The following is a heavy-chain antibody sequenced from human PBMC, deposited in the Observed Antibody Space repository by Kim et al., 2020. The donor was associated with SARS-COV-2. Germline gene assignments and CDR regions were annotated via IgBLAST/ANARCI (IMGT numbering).Heavy chain of an antibody. CDR1: GFTFSSCA. D-gene: IGHD2-21*01. Sequence: GGSLRLSCAASGFTFSSCAMYWVRQAPGKGLEWVSAISGSGDSTYYADSVKGRFTLSRDNPKNTVYLQMNSLRADDTAVYYWARASIPYCRGSGSLDDWGQGTLVTVSS. V-gene: IGHV3-23*01. CDR2: ISGSGDST. J-gene: IGHJ4*02. CDR3: ARASIPYCRGSGSLDD.